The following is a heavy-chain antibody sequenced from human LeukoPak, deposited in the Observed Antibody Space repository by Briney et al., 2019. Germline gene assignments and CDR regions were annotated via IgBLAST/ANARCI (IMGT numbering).Heavy chain of an antibody. CDR2: ISGRST. CDR3: ASTYYYDSSGYYFDY. CDR1: GFTFSSYA. J-gene: IGHJ4*02. D-gene: IGHD3-22*01. V-gene: IGHV3-23*01. Sequence: GGSLRLSCAASGFTFSSYAMSWVRQAPGKGLEWVSSISGRSTYYADSVKGRFTISRDNSKNTLYLQMNSLRAEDTAVYYCASTYYYDSSGYYFDYWGQGTLVTVSS.